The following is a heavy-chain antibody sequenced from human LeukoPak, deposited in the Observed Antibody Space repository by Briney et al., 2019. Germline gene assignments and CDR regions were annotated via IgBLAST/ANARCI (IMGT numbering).Heavy chain of an antibody. CDR3: AKDTGGYYYDAFDI. V-gene: IGHV3-9*03. CDR1: GFTFDDYA. Sequence: GRSLRLSCAASGFTFDDYAMHWVRQAPGKGLEWVSGISWNSGSIGYADSVKGRFTISRDNAKNSLYLQMNSLRAEDMALYYCAKDTGGYYYDAFDIWGQGTMVTVS. J-gene: IGHJ3*02. D-gene: IGHD3-22*01. CDR2: ISWNSGSI.